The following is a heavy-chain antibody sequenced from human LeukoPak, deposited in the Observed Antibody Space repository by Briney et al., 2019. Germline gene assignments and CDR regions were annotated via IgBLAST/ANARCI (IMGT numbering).Heavy chain of an antibody. V-gene: IGHV1-69*13. D-gene: IGHD3-10*01. CDR3: ATEEYITMVRGVIITNWFDP. J-gene: IGHJ5*02. Sequence: ASVKVSCKASGYTFTDYYMHWVRQAPGQGLEWMGGIIPIFGTANYAQKFQGRVTITADESTSTAYMELSSLRSEDTAVYYCATEEYITMVRGVIITNWFDPWGQGTLVTVSS. CDR2: IIPIFGTA. CDR1: GYTFTDYY.